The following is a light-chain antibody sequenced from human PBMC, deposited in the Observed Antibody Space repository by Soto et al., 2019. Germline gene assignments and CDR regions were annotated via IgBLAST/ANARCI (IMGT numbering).Light chain of an antibody. J-gene: IGKJ4*01. CDR2: GAS. V-gene: IGKV3-15*01. CDR3: QQYHTWPIT. Sequence: EIVMTQSPATLSVAPGERVTLSCRASQGVSRKLAWYQHKSGQAPRLLISGASTGATGIPARFSGSGSGTEFTLTISSLQSEDCAIYYCQQYHTWPITFGEGTKVEIK. CDR1: QGVSRK.